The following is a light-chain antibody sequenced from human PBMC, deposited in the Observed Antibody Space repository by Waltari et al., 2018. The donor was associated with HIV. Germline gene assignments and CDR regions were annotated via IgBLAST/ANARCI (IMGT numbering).Light chain of an antibody. J-gene: IGLJ1*01. V-gene: IGLV1-44*01. CDR3: AAWDDTLKVYV. Sequence: QPVLAQPPSVSGAPGQRVTISCYGSGSNLRSNYVNWYQQLPVTAPRVLIYNDDQRPSGVPARFSGSKAGTTASLAISGLQSEDEADYYCAAWDDTLKVYVFGTGTKVTVL. CDR2: NDD. CDR1: GSNLRSNY.